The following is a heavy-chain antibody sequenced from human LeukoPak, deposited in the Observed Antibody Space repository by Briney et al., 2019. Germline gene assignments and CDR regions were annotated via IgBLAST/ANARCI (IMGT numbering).Heavy chain of an antibody. CDR2: IIPIFGTA. CDR1: GGTFSSYA. Sequence: GASVTVSCKASGGTFSSYAISWVRQAPGQGLEWMGGIIPIFGTANYAQKFQGRVTITADESTSTAYMELSSLRSEDTAVYYCARVTVEIAVAGTWGFFDYWGQGTLVTVSS. V-gene: IGHV1-69*13. CDR3: ARVTVEIAVAGTWGFFDY. J-gene: IGHJ4*02. D-gene: IGHD6-19*01.